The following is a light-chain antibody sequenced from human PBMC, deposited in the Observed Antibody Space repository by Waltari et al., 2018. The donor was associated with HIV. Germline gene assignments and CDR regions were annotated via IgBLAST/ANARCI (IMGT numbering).Light chain of an antibody. CDR1: NIGTKS. J-gene: IGLJ3*02. CDR3: QVWDGSSDHWV. CDR2: DDR. Sequence: SYVLPQPPSVSVAPGQTARITRRGGNIGTKSVRWYQQKPGQAPVLVVYDDRHRPSGSPDRFPGCNSGNTTTLTVSRVEVGDEADYYCQVWDGSSDHWVFGGRTKLTVL. V-gene: IGLV3-21*02.